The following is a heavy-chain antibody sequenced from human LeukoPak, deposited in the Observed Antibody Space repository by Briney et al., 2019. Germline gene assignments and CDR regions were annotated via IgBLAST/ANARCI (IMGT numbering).Heavy chain of an antibody. J-gene: IGHJ4*02. CDR1: GFPFTNYA. Sequence: GGSLRPSCVASGFPFTNYAMSWVRQAPGKGLECVSVISGDGGTTYYADFVKGRFTISRDNAKNSLYLQMNSLRAEDMALYYCAKASRSGLLVYFDYWGQGTLVTVSS. CDR2: ISGDGGTT. CDR3: AKASRSGLLVYFDY. V-gene: IGHV3-23*01. D-gene: IGHD2-2*01.